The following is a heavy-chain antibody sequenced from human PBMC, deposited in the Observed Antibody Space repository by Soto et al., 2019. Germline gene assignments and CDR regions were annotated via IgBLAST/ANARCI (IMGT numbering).Heavy chain of an antibody. Sequence: GESLKISCAASGFTFSSYWMHWVRQAPGKGLVWVSRIKGDGSETNYADSVKGRFTISRDNAKNTLYLQLNSLRAEDTAVYYCLRGNSGYGNFDYWGQGTRVTVSS. CDR3: LRGNSGYGNFDY. J-gene: IGHJ4*02. V-gene: IGHV3-74*01. CDR2: IKGDGSET. CDR1: GFTFSSYW. D-gene: IGHD5-12*01.